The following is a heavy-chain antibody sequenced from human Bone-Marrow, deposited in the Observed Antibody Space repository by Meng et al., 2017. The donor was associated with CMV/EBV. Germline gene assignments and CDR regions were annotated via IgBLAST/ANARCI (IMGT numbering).Heavy chain of an antibody. CDR2: IYYSGST. CDR1: GGSISSSSYY. CDR3: ARVNGEHADY. Sequence: SETLSLTCTVSGGSISSSSYYWGWIRQPPGKGLEWIGSIYYSGSTYYNPSLKSRVTISVDTSKNQFSLKLSSVTAADTAVYYCARVNGEHADYWGQGTLVTVSS. J-gene: IGHJ4*02. D-gene: IGHD3-10*01. V-gene: IGHV4-39*07.